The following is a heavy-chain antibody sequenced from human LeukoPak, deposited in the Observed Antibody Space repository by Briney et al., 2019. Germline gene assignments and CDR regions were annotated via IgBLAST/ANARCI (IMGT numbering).Heavy chain of an antibody. Sequence: SETLSLTCTVSGGSISSSSYYWGWIRQPPGKGLEWIATISHSENTYYNPSLKGRVTISLDTSKNQFSLRLSSVTAADTAVYYCARQGERFLEWLPMGQFDYWGQGTLVTVSS. D-gene: IGHD3-3*01. V-gene: IGHV4-39*01. CDR2: ISHSENT. J-gene: IGHJ4*02. CDR3: ARQGERFLEWLPMGQFDY. CDR1: GGSISSSSYY.